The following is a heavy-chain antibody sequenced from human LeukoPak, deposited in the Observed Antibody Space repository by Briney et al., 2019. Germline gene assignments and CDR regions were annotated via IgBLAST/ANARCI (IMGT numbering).Heavy chain of an antibody. CDR3: ARDKRTGTFDY. CDR2: INSDGSST. V-gene: IGHV3-74*01. Sequence: GGSLRLSCAASGFTFSSYWMHWVRQAPGEGLVWVSRINSDGSSTSYADSVKGRFTISRDNAKNTLYLQMNSLRAEDTAVYYCARDKRTGTFDYWGQGTLVTVSS. J-gene: IGHJ4*02. D-gene: IGHD3-10*01. CDR1: GFTFSSYW.